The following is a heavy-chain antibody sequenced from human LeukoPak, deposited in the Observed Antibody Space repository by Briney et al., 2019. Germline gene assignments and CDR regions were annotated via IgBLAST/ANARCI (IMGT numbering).Heavy chain of an antibody. CDR1: GGSISSGGYY. V-gene: IGHV4-31*03. CDR2: IYYSGST. Sequence: TSETLSLTCTVSGGSISSGGYYWSWIRQHPGKGLEWIGYIYYSGSTYYNPSLKSRVTISVDTSKNQFSLKLSSVTAADTAVYYCARQGYYDRSGPDPSFDYWGQGTLVTVSS. J-gene: IGHJ4*02. CDR3: ARQGYYDRSGPDPSFDY. D-gene: IGHD3-22*01.